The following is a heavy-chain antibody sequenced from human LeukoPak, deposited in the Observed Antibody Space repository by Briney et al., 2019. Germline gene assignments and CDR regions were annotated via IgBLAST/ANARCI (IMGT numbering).Heavy chain of an antibody. D-gene: IGHD3-10*01. CDR1: GFTFSSYS. Sequence: GGSLRLSCAASGFTFSSYSMNWVRQAPGKGLEWVSSISSSSSYIYYADSVKGRFTISRDNVKNSLYLQMNSLRAEDTAVYYCARVVLRDYYYYMDVWGKGTTVTISS. CDR2: ISSSSSYI. V-gene: IGHV3-21*01. CDR3: ARVVLRDYYYYMDV. J-gene: IGHJ6*03.